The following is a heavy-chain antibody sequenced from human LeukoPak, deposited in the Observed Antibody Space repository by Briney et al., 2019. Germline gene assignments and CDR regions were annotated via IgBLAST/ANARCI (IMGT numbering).Heavy chain of an antibody. V-gene: IGHV1-18*04. Sequence: APVKASCKASGYTFTHYVITWVRQAPGHRREWMGWISAYNANTNYAQKFQGRVTMTTDTSTNTVYMELRSTTADDTAIYYCWRTDYDILTGARMDVWGKGTTVTVSS. D-gene: IGHD3-9*01. CDR3: WRTDYDILTGARMDV. CDR2: ISAYNANT. CDR1: GYTFTHYV. J-gene: IGHJ6*04.